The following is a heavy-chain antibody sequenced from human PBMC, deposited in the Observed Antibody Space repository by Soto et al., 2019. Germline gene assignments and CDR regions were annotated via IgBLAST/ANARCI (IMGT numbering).Heavy chain of an antibody. CDR3: ARVLRERSGFTGSLDYYYYYMDV. J-gene: IGHJ6*03. CDR2: IYYSGNT. CDR1: GGSISSYY. Sequence: SETLSLTCTVSGGSISSYYWSWIRQPPGKGLEWIGYIYYSGNTNYNPSLKSRVTISVDTSKNQFSLKLSSVTAADTAVYYCARVLRERSGFTGSLDYYYYYMDVWGKGTTVTVSS. V-gene: IGHV4-59*08. D-gene: IGHD3-9*01.